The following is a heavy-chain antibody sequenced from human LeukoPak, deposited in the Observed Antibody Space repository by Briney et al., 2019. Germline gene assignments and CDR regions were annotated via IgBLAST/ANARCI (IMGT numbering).Heavy chain of an antibody. CDR3: ARANSSGFDY. J-gene: IGHJ4*02. Sequence: SETLSLTCAVYGGSFSGYYWSWIRQPPGKGLEWIGEINHSGSTNYNPSLKSRVTISVDTSKNQFSLKLSSVTAADTAVYYCARANSSGFDYWGQGTLVTVFS. CDR1: GGSFSGYY. D-gene: IGHD6-19*01. V-gene: IGHV4-34*01. CDR2: INHSGST.